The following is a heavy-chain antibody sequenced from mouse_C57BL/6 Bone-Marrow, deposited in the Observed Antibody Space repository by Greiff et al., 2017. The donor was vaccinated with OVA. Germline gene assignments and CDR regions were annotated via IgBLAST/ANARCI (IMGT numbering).Heavy chain of an antibody. V-gene: IGHV1-74*01. CDR1: GYTFTSYW. D-gene: IGHD2-1*01. CDR2: IHPSDSDT. Sequence: QVQLQQSGAELVKPGASVKVSCKASGYTFTSYWMHWVKQRPGQGLEWIGRIHPSDSDTNYNQKFKGKATLTVDKSSSTAYMQLSSLTSEDSAVYYCARVYGNSEFAYWGQGTLVTVSA. CDR3: ARVYGNSEFAY. J-gene: IGHJ3*01.